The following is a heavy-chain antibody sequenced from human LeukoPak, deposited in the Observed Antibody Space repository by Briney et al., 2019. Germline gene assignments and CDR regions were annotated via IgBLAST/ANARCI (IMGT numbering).Heavy chain of an antibody. V-gene: IGHV3-23*01. CDR2: ISGSGGST. CDR1: GFTFSSYA. Sequence: PGGSLRLSCAASGFTFSSYAMSWVRQAPGKGLEWVSAISGSGGSTYYAASVKGRFTISRDNSKNTLYLQMNGLRADDTAVYYCAKGGGRYFDWLFWNYWGQGTLVTVSS. CDR3: AKGGGRYFDWLFWNY. J-gene: IGHJ4*02. D-gene: IGHD3-9*01.